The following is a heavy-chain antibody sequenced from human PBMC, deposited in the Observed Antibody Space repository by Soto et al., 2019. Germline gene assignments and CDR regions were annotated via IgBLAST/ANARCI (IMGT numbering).Heavy chain of an antibody. D-gene: IGHD6-13*01. CDR3: AIIAPGYSSSWYRFDP. CDR2: IDPSDSYT. V-gene: IGHV5-10-1*01. J-gene: IGHJ5*02. CDR1: GYSFTSYW. Sequence: GESLKISCKGSGYSFTSYWISWVRQMPGKGLEWMGRIDPSDSYTNYSPSFQGHVTISADKSISTAYLQWSSLKASDTAMYYCAIIAPGYSSSWYRFDPWGQGTLVTVSS.